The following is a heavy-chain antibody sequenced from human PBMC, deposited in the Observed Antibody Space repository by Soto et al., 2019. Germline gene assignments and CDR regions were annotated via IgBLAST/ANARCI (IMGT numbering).Heavy chain of an antibody. CDR3: ARPSGPGIVGAIDY. Sequence: PGESLTISCTCSGYSFTRYWIGWVRQMPGKGLEWMGIIYPGDSDTRYSPSFQGQVIISADKSISTAYLQWSSLKASDTAMYYCARPSGPGIVGAIDYWGQGTLVTVSS. V-gene: IGHV5-51*01. CDR2: IYPGDSDT. D-gene: IGHD1-26*01. J-gene: IGHJ4*02. CDR1: GYSFTRYW.